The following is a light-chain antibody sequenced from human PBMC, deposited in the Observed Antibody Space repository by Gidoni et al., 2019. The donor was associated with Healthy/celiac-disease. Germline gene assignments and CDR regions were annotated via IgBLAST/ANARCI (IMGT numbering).Light chain of an antibody. CDR3: QSYDSSRVV. Sequence: QSVLTQPPSLSWSPGQRVTISCTGSSSNLGEGYDVHWYQQLPVTDPKLLIYGNSNRPAGVPDRFAGSKSGTSASRAITGLQAEDEADYYCQSYDSSRVVFGGGTKLTVL. J-gene: IGLJ2*01. V-gene: IGLV1-40*01. CDR1: SSNLGEGYD. CDR2: GNS.